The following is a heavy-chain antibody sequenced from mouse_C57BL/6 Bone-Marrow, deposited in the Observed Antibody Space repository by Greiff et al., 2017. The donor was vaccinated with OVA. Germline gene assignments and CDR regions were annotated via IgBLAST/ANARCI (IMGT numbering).Heavy chain of an antibody. D-gene: IGHD1-1*01. Sequence: VKLQQSGAELVRPGASVTLSCKASGYTFTDYEMHWVKQTPVHGLEWIGAIDPETGGTAYNQKFKGKAILTADKSSSTAYMELRSLTSEDSAVYYCTRITTVDYWGQGTTLTVSS. J-gene: IGHJ2*01. CDR3: TRITTVDY. V-gene: IGHV1-15*01. CDR1: GYTFTDYE. CDR2: IDPETGGT.